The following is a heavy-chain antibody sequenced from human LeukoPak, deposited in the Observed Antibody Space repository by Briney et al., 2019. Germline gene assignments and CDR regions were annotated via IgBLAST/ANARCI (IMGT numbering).Heavy chain of an antibody. Sequence: GSLRLSCAASGFTFTTYWMGWVRQPPGKGLEWIGEIYHSGSTNYNPSLKSRVTISVDKSKNQFSLKLSSVTAADTAVYYCARDQGIAAAGTLNYWGQGTLVTVSS. J-gene: IGHJ4*02. CDR1: GFTFTTYW. CDR3: ARDQGIAAAGTLNY. CDR2: IYHSGST. V-gene: IGHV4-4*02. D-gene: IGHD6-13*01.